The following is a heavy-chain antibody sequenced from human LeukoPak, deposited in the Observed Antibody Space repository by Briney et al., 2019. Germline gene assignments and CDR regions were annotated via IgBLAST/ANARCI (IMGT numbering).Heavy chain of an antibody. Sequence: PSETLSLTCTVSGGSISSGGYYWSWIRQHPGKGLEWIGYIYYSGSTYYNPSLKSRVTISVDTSKNQFSLKLSSVTAADTAVYYCARTLLRPPYFYGMDVWGQGTTVTVSS. CDR2: IYYSGST. V-gene: IGHV4-31*03. CDR1: GGSISSGGYY. J-gene: IGHJ6*02. CDR3: ARTLLRPPYFYGMDV.